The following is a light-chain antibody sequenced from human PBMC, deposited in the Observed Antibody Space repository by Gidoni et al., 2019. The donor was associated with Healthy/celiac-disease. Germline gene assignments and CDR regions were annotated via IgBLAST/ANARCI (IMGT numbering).Light chain of an antibody. V-gene: IGKV3-20*01. Sequence: EIVLTQSPGTLSLSPGDRATRSCSASQSVSSSYLAWYQQKPGQAPRLLIYGASSRATGIPDRFSGSGSGTDFTLTISRLEPEDFAVYYCQQYGSSPRTFGQGTKVEIK. CDR2: GAS. CDR3: QQYGSSPRT. J-gene: IGKJ1*01. CDR1: QSVSSSY.